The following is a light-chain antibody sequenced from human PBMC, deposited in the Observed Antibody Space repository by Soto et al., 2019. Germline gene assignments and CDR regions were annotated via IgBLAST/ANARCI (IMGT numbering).Light chain of an antibody. CDR1: NNDVGGFNF. CDR2: DVD. CDR3: SSYTGRSTVI. J-gene: IGLJ2*01. Sequence: QSALTQPASVSASPGQSITISCTGTNNDVGGFNFVSWYQQHPGKVPKLLIYDVDDRPSGVSNRFSGSRSGNTASLTISGLQAEDEADYYCSSYTGRSTVIFGGGTKLTVL. V-gene: IGLV2-14*03.